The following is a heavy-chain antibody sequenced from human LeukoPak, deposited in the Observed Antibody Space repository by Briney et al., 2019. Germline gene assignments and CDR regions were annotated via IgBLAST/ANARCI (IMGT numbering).Heavy chain of an antibody. D-gene: IGHD4-17*01. J-gene: IGHJ3*02. V-gene: IGHV3-74*01. CDR2: INSDGSST. Sequence: PGGSLRLSCAASGFTFSSYWMHWVRQGPGKGLVWVSRINSDGSSTTYADSVKGRFTISRDNAKNMLYLQMNSLRADDTAVYYCVTTVTSPGFDIWGQGTMVTVS. CDR1: GFTFSSYW. CDR3: VTTVTSPGFDI.